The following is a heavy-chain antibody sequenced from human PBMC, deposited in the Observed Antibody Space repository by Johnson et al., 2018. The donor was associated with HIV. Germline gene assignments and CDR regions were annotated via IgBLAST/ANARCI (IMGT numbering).Heavy chain of an antibody. CDR2: ISWDGGNT. V-gene: IGHV3-43D*03. Sequence: VQLVESGGVVVQPGGSLRLSCAASGFTFDDYAMHLVRQAPGKGLEWVSLISWDGGNTYYADSVKGRFTISRDNSKNSLYLQMNSLRPEDTALYYCAKDTAGYYYDSSASGAFDIWGQGTMVTVSS. D-gene: IGHD3-22*01. CDR3: AKDTAGYYYDSSASGAFDI. J-gene: IGHJ3*02. CDR1: GFTFDDYA.